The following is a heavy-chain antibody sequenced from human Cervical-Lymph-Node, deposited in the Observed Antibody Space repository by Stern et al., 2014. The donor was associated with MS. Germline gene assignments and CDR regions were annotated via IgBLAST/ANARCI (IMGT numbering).Heavy chain of an antibody. CDR3: AKARYVQALSDAFDI. CDR2: IYPGDADT. CDR1: GFSFTTHW. Sequence: VQLVESGAEVKKPGESLKISCEGSGFSFTTHWIAWVRQMPGEGREWIGIIYPGDADTRYSPSFQGRVTISADKSISTAYLQWNSLTASDTAMYYCAKARYVQALSDAFDIWGQGTMVTVSS. V-gene: IGHV5-51*03. J-gene: IGHJ3*02. D-gene: IGHD2-2*01.